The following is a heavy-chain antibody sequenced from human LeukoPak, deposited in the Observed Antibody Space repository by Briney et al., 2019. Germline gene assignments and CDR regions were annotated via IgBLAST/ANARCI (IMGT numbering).Heavy chain of an antibody. CDR1: GGSFGGYY. CDR3: ARRPVGATRTWFDP. V-gene: IGHV4-34*01. D-gene: IGHD1-26*01. CDR2: INHSGST. Sequence: SETLSLTCAVYGGSFGGYYWSWIRQPPGKGLEWIGEINHSGSTNYNPSLKSRVTISVDTSKNQFSLKLSSVTAADTAVYYCARRPVGATRTWFDPWGQGTLVTVSS. J-gene: IGHJ5*02.